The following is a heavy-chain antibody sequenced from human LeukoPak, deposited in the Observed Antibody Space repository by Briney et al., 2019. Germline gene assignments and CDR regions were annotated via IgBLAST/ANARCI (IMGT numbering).Heavy chain of an antibody. CDR3: ARPYDRVVARYFAY. CDR1: GESFSGYY. D-gene: IGHD3-9*01. Sequence: SETLSLTCAVYGESFSGYYWSWIRRPPGRGLEWIGEINHSGNTIYNPSLKSRVTISVDTSKNQFSLKLSSVTAADTAVYYCARPYDRVVARYFAYWGQGTLVSVSA. CDR2: INHSGNT. J-gene: IGHJ4*02. V-gene: IGHV4-34*01.